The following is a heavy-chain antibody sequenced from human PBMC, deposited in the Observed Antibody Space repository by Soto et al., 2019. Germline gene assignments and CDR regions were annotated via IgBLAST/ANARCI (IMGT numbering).Heavy chain of an antibody. V-gene: IGHV4-30-2*01. Sequence: SETLSLTCAVSGDSISRSGFSWSWIRQPPGKGLEWIGYIYPSGSTLYNPSLRSRATISIDTSKNQFSLSLSSVTAADTAVYYCVRDKHDDSNSGGDWFDPWGQGTLVTVSS. J-gene: IGHJ5*02. CDR1: GDSISRSGFS. CDR2: IYPSGST. D-gene: IGHD4-4*01. CDR3: VRDKHDDSNSGGDWFDP.